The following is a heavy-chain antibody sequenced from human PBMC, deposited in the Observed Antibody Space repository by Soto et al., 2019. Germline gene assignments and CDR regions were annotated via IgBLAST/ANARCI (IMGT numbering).Heavy chain of an antibody. D-gene: IGHD5-12*01. Sequence: GASVKVSCKASGGTFSSYAISWVRQAPGQGLEWMGGIIPIFGTANYAQKFQGRVTITADESTSTAYMELSSLRSEDTAVYYCASRDGYNTGTGNYYYYYGMDVWGQGTTVTVSS. V-gene: IGHV1-69*13. CDR3: ASRDGYNTGTGNYYYYYGMDV. CDR2: IIPIFGTA. CDR1: GGTFSSYA. J-gene: IGHJ6*02.